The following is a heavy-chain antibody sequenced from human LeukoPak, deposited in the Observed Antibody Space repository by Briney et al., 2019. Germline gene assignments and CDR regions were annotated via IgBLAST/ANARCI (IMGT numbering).Heavy chain of an antibody. V-gene: IGHV4-59*01. J-gene: IGHJ5*02. CDR1: GGSISGYY. Sequence: SETLSLTCTVSGGSISGYYWSWIRQPPGKGLEWIGYIYSSGSPNYTPSLKSRVTISVDTSKNQFSLMLKSVTAAGTAVYYCARRVAVVGSNWFDPWGQGTLVTVSS. CDR3: ARRVAVVGSNWFDP. CDR2: IYSSGSP. D-gene: IGHD6-13*01.